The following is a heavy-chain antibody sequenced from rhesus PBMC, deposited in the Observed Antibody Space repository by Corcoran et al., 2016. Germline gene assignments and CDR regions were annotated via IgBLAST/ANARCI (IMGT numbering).Heavy chain of an antibody. Sequence: QLQLQESGPGLVKPSETLSLTCAVSGGSISSNYWSWIRQPPGKGLEGIGRISGSGGSTAYNPSLKGRVTISTDTSKNQFSLELSSVTAADTAVYYCARVGWVFYGVDSWGQGVVVTVSS. CDR3: ARVGWVFYGVDS. CDR2: ISGSGGST. D-gene: IGHD2-21*01. J-gene: IGHJ6*01. CDR1: GGSISSNY. V-gene: IGHV4-173*01.